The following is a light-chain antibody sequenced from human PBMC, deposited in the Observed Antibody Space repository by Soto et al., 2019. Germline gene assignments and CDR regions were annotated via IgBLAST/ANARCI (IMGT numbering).Light chain of an antibody. CDR1: QTITNFY. CDR3: QQFGRSPPRFT. V-gene: IGKV3-20*01. J-gene: IGKJ3*01. Sequence: EIVLTQSPGTLSLSPGERATLSCRASQTITNFYLAWYQQKLGQAPRLLIYGASNRATGIPDRFSGSGSGTDFTLTISRLEPADSAVDYCQQFGRSPPRFTFGPGTKVDVK. CDR2: GAS.